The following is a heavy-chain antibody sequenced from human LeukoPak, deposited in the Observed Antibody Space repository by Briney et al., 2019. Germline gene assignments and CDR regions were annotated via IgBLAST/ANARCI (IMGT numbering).Heavy chain of an antibody. Sequence: GGSLRLSCAASGFTIGPYAMYWVRQGPGRGLEWVSVIRADGSGTFYADSVRGRFTTSRDNSKNSLYLQMNSLTSEDTALYYCATWAFYHNLDVWGQGTTVIVSS. CDR1: GFTIGPYA. CDR2: IRADGSGT. CDR3: ATWAFYHNLDV. J-gene: IGHJ6*02. V-gene: IGHV3-43*02. D-gene: IGHD2/OR15-2a*01.